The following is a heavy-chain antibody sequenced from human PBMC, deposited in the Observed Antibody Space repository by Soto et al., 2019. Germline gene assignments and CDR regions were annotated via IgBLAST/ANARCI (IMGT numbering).Heavy chain of an antibody. CDR2: IRGEDYGGTT. Sequence: EVQVVESGGAWVQPGRSLRLSCSTSGFTFGAYTMTWFRQAPGKGLEWVAFIRGEDYGGTTEYAASVKGRFTVSRDNSKGVAYLEMNNLNSDDTAVYYCTRVVAAAGDHWGRGTLVTVSS. V-gene: IGHV3-49*03. CDR3: TRVVAAAGDH. CDR1: GFTFGAYT. D-gene: IGHD6-13*01. J-gene: IGHJ4*02.